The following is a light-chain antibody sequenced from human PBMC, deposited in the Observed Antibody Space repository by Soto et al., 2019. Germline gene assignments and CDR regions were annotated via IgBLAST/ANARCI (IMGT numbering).Light chain of an antibody. Sequence: EIVMTRSPATLALSPGQRATLSCRASVSVRTDLAWYQQKPGQAPRLLIYGASTRAAGVPVRFSGSGSVSEFTLTIDTLQSEDFAVYYCQQYHNWLPITFGQVTRLEI. CDR3: QQYHNWLPIT. V-gene: IGKV3-15*01. J-gene: IGKJ5*01. CDR2: GAS. CDR1: VSVRTD.